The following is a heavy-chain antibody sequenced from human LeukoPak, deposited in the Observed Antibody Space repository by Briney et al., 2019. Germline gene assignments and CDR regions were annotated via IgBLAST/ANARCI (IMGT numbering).Heavy chain of an antibody. J-gene: IGHJ4*02. Sequence: NPSETLSLTCAVSGGSISSSNWWSWVRQPPGKGLEWIGRIYTSGSTNYNPSLKSRVTISVDTSKNQFSLKLSSVTAADTAVYYCARGEVVPAAMFDYWGQGTLVTVSS. CDR3: ARGEVVPAAMFDY. V-gene: IGHV4-4*02. D-gene: IGHD2-2*01. CDR2: IYTSGST. CDR1: GGSISSSNW.